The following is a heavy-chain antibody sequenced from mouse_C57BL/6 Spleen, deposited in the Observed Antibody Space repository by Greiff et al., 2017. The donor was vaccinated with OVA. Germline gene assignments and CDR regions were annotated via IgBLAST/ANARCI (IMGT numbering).Heavy chain of an antibody. CDR3: AREETAQAPWFAY. V-gene: IGHV1-82*01. Sequence: QVQLQQSGPELVKPGASVKISCKASGYAFSSSWMNWVKQRPGQGLEWIGRIYPGDGDTNYNGKFKGKATLTADKSSSTAYMQLSSLTSEDSAVYFCAREETAQAPWFAYWGQGTLVTVSA. D-gene: IGHD3-2*02. CDR1: GYAFSSSW. CDR2: IYPGDGDT. J-gene: IGHJ3*01.